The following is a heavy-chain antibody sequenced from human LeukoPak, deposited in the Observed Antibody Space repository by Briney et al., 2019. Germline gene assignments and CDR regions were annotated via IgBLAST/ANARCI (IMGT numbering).Heavy chain of an antibody. J-gene: IGHJ4*02. V-gene: IGHV1-69*05. CDR2: IIPIFGTA. D-gene: IGHD3-22*01. CDR3: AREDYYDSSGYFDY. Sequence: ASVKVSCKASGGTFSSYAISWVRQAPGHGLEWMGRIIPIFGTANYAQKFQGRVTITTDESTSTAYMELSSLRSEDTAVYYCAREDYYDSSGYFDYWGQGTLVTVSS. CDR1: GGTFSSYA.